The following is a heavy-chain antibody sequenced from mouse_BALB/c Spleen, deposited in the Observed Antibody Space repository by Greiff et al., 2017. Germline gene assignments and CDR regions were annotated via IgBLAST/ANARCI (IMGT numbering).Heavy chain of an antibody. D-gene: IGHD4-1*01. CDR2: IDPANGDT. Sequence: VQLQQSGAELVKPGASVKFSCTASGFNIKDTYMHWVKQRPEQGLEWIGRIDPANGDTKYDPKFQGKATITADTSSTTAYLQLSSLTSEDTAVYDCASVGNWDSWFAYWGQGTLVTVSA. CDR1: GFNIKDTY. J-gene: IGHJ3*01. V-gene: IGHV14-3*02. CDR3: ASVGNWDSWFAY.